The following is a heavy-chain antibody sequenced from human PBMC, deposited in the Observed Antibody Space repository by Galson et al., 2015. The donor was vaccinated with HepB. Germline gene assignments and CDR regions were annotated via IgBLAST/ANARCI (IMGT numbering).Heavy chain of an antibody. CDR1: GFPFNNAW. CDR2: IKSKTDGETT. Sequence: SLRLSCAASGFPFNNAWMTWVRQAPGMGLEWVGRIKSKTDGETTDYAAPVKGRFTISREDSKNTLYLRMNSLKTDDTAVYYCTTDVYFSSYWSWFDPWGQGTLVTVSS. J-gene: IGHJ5*02. V-gene: IGHV3-15*01. D-gene: IGHD2-2*01. CDR3: TTDVYFSSYWSWFDP.